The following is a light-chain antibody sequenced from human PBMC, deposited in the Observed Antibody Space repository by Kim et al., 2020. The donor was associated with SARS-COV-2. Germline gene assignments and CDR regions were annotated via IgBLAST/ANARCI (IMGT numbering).Light chain of an antibody. CDR1: SLRSYY. V-gene: IGLV3-19*01. Sequence: ALGHTVRITCQGESLRSYYATCYQKKPGQAPILVIYGKINRPSGIPDRFSGSSSGNTASLTITGTQAGDEADYYCNSRDSNDNVVFGGGTQLTVL. CDR3: NSRDSNDNVV. CDR2: GKI. J-gene: IGLJ2*01.